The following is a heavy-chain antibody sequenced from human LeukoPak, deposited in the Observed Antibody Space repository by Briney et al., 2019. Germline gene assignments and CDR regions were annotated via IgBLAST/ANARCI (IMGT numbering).Heavy chain of an antibody. D-gene: IGHD2-21*02. CDR2: INHSGST. CDR1: GGSFSGYY. V-gene: IGHV4-34*01. Sequence: PSETLSLTCAVYGGSFSGYYWSWIRQPPGKGLEWIGEINHSGSTNYNPSLKSRVTISVDTSKNQFSLKLSSVTAADTAVYCCARTPLAVTGVDYWGQGTLVTVSS. J-gene: IGHJ4*02. CDR3: ARTPLAVTGVDY.